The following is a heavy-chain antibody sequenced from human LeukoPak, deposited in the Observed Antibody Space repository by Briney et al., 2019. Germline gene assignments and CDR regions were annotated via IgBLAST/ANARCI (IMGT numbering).Heavy chain of an antibody. V-gene: IGHV3-11*04. Sequence: PGGSLRLSCAASGFTFSDYNMSWIRQAPGKGLEWVSYISSSGSTIYYADSVKGRFTISRDNAKNSLYLQMNSLRAEDTAVYYCARRRIAVAGTNFDYWGQGTLVTVSS. CDR1: GFTFSDYN. CDR2: ISSSGSTI. CDR3: ARRRIAVAGTNFDY. D-gene: IGHD6-19*01. J-gene: IGHJ4*02.